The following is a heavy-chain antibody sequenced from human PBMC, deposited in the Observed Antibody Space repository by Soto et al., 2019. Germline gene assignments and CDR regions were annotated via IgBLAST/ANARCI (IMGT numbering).Heavy chain of an antibody. D-gene: IGHD3-22*01. CDR1: GGTFSSYA. J-gene: IGHJ1*01. Sequence: QVQLVQSGAEVKKPGSSVKVSCKASGGTFSSYAISWVRQAPGQGLELMGGIIPIFGTANYAQKFQGRVTITADKSTSTAYMELSSLRSEDTAVYYCGASSAQLGGYEYFQHWGQGTLVTVSS. CDR2: IIPIFGTA. V-gene: IGHV1-69*06. CDR3: GASSAQLGGYEYFQH.